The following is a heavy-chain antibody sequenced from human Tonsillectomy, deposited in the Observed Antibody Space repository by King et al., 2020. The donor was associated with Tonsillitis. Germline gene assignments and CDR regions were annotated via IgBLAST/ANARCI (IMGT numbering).Heavy chain of an antibody. Sequence: VQLVESGGDLVKPGGSLRLSCAASGFTFSSYNMNWVRQAAGKGLEWVSSISSSGSSIYYADSVKGRFTISRDNAKSSLYLQMNSLRVEDTAVYYCARARSASYYPPDYWGQGTLVTVSS. CDR1: GFTFSSYN. J-gene: IGHJ4*02. D-gene: IGHD4-11*01. CDR3: ARARSASYYPPDY. V-gene: IGHV3-21*01. CDR2: ISSSGSSI.